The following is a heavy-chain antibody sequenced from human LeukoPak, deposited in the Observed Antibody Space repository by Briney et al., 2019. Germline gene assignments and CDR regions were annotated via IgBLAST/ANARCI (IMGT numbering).Heavy chain of an antibody. Sequence: SETLSLTCTVSGVSIRSYYWSWIRQPPGKGLEWIGYIYYSGSTNYNPSLKSRVSISVDTSKNQFSLKLSSVTAADTAVYYCAREGGLYRPLDYSGQGTLVTVSS. CDR1: GVSIRSYY. CDR3: AREGGLYRPLDY. CDR2: IYYSGST. J-gene: IGHJ4*02. V-gene: IGHV4-59*01. D-gene: IGHD3-16*01.